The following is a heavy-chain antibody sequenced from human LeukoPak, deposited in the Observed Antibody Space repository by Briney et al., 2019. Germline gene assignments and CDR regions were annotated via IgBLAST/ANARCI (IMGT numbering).Heavy chain of an antibody. CDR3: AGLVVITCAFDI. V-gene: IGHV4-34*01. Sequence: SETLSLTCAVYGGSFSGYYWSWIRQPPGKGLEWIGEINHSGSTNYNPSLKSRVTISVDTSKNQFSLKLSSVTAADTAVYYCAGLVVITCAFDIWGQGTMVTVSS. J-gene: IGHJ3*02. CDR1: GGSFSGYY. CDR2: INHSGST. D-gene: IGHD3-22*01.